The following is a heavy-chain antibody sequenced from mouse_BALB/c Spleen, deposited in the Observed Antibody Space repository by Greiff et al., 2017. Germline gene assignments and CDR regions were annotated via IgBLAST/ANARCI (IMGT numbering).Heavy chain of an antibody. CDR1: GFSLTSYG. CDR3: ASVYYGPFAY. D-gene: IGHD2-1*01. J-gene: IGHJ3*01. Sequence: VQGVESGPGLVAPSQSLSITCTVSGFSLTSYGVHWVRQPPGKGLEWLGVIWAGGSTNYNSALMSRLSISKDNSKSQVFLKMNSLQTDDTAMYYCASVYYGPFAYWGQGTLVTVSA. CDR2: IWAGGST. V-gene: IGHV2-9*02.